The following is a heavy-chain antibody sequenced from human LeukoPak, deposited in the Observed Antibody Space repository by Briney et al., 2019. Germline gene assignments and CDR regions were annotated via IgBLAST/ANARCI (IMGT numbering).Heavy chain of an antibody. Sequence: SETLSLTCTVSGGSISSTTYYWGCIRQPPGKGLEWIGSIYYSGSTYYNPSLKSRVTMSVETSKNQFSLNLSSVTAADTAVYYCARLYGDYYFDYWGQGTLVTVSS. CDR3: ARLYGDYYFDY. J-gene: IGHJ4*02. V-gene: IGHV4-39*01. D-gene: IGHD4-17*01. CDR1: GGSISSTTYY. CDR2: IYYSGST.